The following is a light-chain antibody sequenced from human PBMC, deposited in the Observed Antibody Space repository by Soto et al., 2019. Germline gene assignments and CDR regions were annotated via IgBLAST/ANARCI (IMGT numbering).Light chain of an antibody. V-gene: IGKV1-5*01. Sequence: DIQMTQSPSTLSASVGDRVTITCRASQSITNWLAWYQQKPGKGPKLLIYDASTLESGVPSRFSGSGSGTEFTLTISGLQPDDFATYYCQQYGSSQITFGQGTRLEI. CDR1: QSITNW. J-gene: IGKJ5*01. CDR2: DAS. CDR3: QQYGSSQIT.